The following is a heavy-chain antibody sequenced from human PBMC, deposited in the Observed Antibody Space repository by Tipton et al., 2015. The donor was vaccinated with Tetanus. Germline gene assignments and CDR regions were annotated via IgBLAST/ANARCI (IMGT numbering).Heavy chain of an antibody. CDR2: INHTGST. V-gene: IGHV4-34*01. CDR1: GGSFSGNY. J-gene: IGHJ4*02. CDR3: ARVRRGATTDLDY. D-gene: IGHD5-12*01. Sequence: TLSLTCDVYGGSFSGNYWSWIRQPPGKGVEWIGEINHTGSTNYNPSLKSRVTISVDTSKNQFSLKLSSVTAADTAVYYCARVRRGATTDLDYWGQGTLVTVSS.